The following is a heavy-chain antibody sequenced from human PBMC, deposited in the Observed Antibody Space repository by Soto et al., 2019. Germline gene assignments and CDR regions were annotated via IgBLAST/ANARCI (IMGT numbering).Heavy chain of an antibody. CDR2: INPNSGGK. V-gene: IGHV1-2*02. CDR1: GYTFNGYY. CDR3: ARDKGIVGARNWFDP. J-gene: IGHJ5*02. Sequence: QVQLVQSGAEVKKPGASVKVSCKASGYTFNGYYMHWVRQAPGQGLEWMGWINPNSGGKNYAQKFQGRVTKTRDTSINTSYMELSRLRSDDTAVYYCARDKGIVGARNWFDPWGQGTLVTVSS. D-gene: IGHD1-26*01.